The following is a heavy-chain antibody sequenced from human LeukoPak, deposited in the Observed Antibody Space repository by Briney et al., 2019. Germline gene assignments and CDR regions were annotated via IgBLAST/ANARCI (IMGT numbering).Heavy chain of an antibody. D-gene: IGHD4-17*01. CDR2: IHTSGDT. J-gene: IGHJ5*02. V-gene: IGHV3-53*01. CDR3: IVFGDSNH. CDR1: GLTGGHNY. Sequence: GGSLRLPCAASGLTGGHNYVSWVRQAPGKGLEWVSAIHTSGDTCYADSVKGRFTISRDTSKNTLYLQINSLRVEDTAVYYCIVFGDSNHWGQGTLVTVSS.